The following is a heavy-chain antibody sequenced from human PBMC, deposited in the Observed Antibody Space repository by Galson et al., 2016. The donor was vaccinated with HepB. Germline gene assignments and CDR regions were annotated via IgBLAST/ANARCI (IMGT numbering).Heavy chain of an antibody. CDR1: GQSLQDSKVG. J-gene: IGHJ5*02. Sequence: PALVKPTQTLTLTCTVSGQSLQDSKVGVGWIRQPPGKAPEWLGIIYWDDDRRYSPSLKNRISIAQDMSKNEVVLTLANVEPGDTCTYYCARRLDSSGEPWFDHWSQGILVTVAS. D-gene: IGHD1-26*01. V-gene: IGHV2-5*02. CDR2: IYWDDDR. CDR3: ARRLDSSGEPWFDH.